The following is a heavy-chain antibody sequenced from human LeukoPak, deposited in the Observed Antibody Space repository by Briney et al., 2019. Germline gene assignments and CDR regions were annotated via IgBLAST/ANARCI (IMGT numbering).Heavy chain of an antibody. V-gene: IGHV3-9*03. Sequence: GGSLRLSCAASGFTFDDYAMHWVRQTPGKGLEWVSGISRTSDTIRYVDSVKGRFTISRDNAKNSLYLQMNSLRPEDMALYYCVKGTGGWLSLYYFDHWGHGTLVTASS. CDR2: ISRTSDTI. J-gene: IGHJ4*01. CDR3: VKGTGGWLSLYYFDH. CDR1: GFTFDDYA. D-gene: IGHD3/OR15-3a*01.